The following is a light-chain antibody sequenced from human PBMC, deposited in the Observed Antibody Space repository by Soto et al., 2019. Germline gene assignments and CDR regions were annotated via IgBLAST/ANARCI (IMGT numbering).Light chain of an antibody. CDR2: GAS. CDR1: QSVDSNY. Sequence: QSPGTPSLSPGEGATLSCRASQSVDSNYLAWYQQKPGQAPRLLIYGASSRATGIPDRFSGSGSGTDFTLTISRLEPEDFAVYYCQQYGSSWWTFGQGTKVDIK. V-gene: IGKV3-20*01. CDR3: QQYGSSWWT. J-gene: IGKJ1*01.